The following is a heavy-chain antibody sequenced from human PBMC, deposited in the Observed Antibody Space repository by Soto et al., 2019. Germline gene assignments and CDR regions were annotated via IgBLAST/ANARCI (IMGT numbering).Heavy chain of an antibody. CDR2: IRSKDYGGTT. CDR3: TRERRRYGGNSVYDY. CDR1: GFPLGDDA. V-gene: IGHV3-49*03. Sequence: PGRSLTLSCTASGFPLGDDANSRFRLAAGKGREWVGCIRSKDYGGTTEYAASVKGRVTISRDDYTGNAYLQMNSLKTEDTAVYYCTRERRRYGGNSVYDYSRQGT. D-gene: IGHD2-21*02. J-gene: IGHJ4*02.